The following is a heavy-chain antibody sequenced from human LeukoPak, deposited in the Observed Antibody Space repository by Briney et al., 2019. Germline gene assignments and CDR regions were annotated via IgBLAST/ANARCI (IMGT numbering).Heavy chain of an antibody. CDR3: AVSGYDHDY. CDR1: GYTFTSYY. CDR2: INPSGGST. D-gene: IGHD5-12*01. V-gene: IGHV1-46*01. J-gene: IGHJ4*02. Sequence: GASVKVSCKASGYTFTSYYMHWVRQAPGQGLVWMGIINPSGGSTSYAQKFQGRVTITADESTSTAYMELSSLRSEDTAVYYCAVSGYDHDYWGQGTLVTVSS.